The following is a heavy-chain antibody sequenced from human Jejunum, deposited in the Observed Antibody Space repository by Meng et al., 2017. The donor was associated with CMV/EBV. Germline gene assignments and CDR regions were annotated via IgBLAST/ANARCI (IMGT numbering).Heavy chain of an antibody. D-gene: IGHD3-9*01. Sequence: ASGSTFTDYYMYWVRQAPGQGLEWMGRINPNSGDTNYAQKFQGRVTMTRDTSITTAYMELSGLKSDDTAVYFCARDASVTGYYYFDSWGQGTLVTVSS. CDR3: ARDASVTGYYYFDS. V-gene: IGHV1-2*06. CDR1: GSTFTDYY. J-gene: IGHJ4*02. CDR2: INPNSGDT.